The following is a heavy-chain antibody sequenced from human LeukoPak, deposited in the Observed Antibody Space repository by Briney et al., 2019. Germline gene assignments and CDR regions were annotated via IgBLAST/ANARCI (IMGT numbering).Heavy chain of an antibody. CDR2: IYHSGST. J-gene: IGHJ3*02. CDR3: ARDPRFDAFDI. CDR1: GGSISSGGYY. Sequence: SQTLSLTCTVSGGSISSGGYYWSWIRQPPGKGLEWIGYIYHSGSTYYNPSLKSRVTISVDRSKNQFSLKLSSVTAADTAVYYCARDPRFDAFDIWGQGTMVTASS. V-gene: IGHV4-30-2*01.